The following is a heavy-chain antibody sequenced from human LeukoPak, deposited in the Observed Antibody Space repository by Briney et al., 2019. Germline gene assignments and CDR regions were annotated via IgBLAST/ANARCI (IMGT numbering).Heavy chain of an antibody. V-gene: IGHV1-24*01. CDR1: GYTLTELS. CDR2: FDPEDGET. D-gene: IGHD3-10*01. Sequence: ASVKVSCKVSGYTLTELSMHWVRQAPGKGLEWVGGFDPEDGETIYAQKFQGRVTMTEDTSTDTAYMELSSLRSEDTAVYYCATDRTYYYGSGSYMDYWGQGTLVTVSS. CDR3: ATDRTYYYGSGSYMDY. J-gene: IGHJ4*02.